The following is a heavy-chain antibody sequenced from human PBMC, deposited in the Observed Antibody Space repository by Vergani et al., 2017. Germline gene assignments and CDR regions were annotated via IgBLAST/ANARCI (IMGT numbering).Heavy chain of an antibody. Sequence: QLQLQESGPGLVKPSETLSLTCTVSGGSISSSSYYWGWIRQPPGKGLEWIGSIYYSGSTYYNPSLKSRVTISVDTSKNQFSLKLSSVTAADTAVYFCASYSSSAGPYNYMDVWGRGTTVTVSS. CDR1: GGSISSSSYY. CDR2: IYYSGST. CDR3: ASYSSSAGPYNYMDV. J-gene: IGHJ6*03. D-gene: IGHD6-6*01. V-gene: IGHV4-39*01.